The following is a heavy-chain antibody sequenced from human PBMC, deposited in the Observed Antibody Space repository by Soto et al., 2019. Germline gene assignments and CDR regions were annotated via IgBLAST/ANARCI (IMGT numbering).Heavy chain of an antibody. Sequence: GGSLRLSCKGSGYSFTSYWIGWVRQMPGKGLEWMGIIYPGDSDTRYSPSFQGQVTISADKSISTAYLQWSSLKASDTAMYYGARHRLRPSGVAARPIMADAFDIWGQGTMVTVSS. J-gene: IGHJ3*02. D-gene: IGHD6-6*01. CDR2: IYPGDSDT. CDR1: GYSFTSYW. V-gene: IGHV5-51*01. CDR3: ARHRLRPSGVAARPIMADAFDI.